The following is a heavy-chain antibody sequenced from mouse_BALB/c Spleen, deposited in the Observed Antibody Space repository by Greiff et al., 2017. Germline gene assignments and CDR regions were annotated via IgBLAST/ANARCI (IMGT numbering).Heavy chain of an antibody. D-gene: IGHD1-1*01. Sequence: QVQLKESGPGLVAPSQSLSITCTVSGFSLTSYGVHWVRQPPGKGLEWLGVIWAGGSTNYNSALMSRLSISKDNSKSQVFLKMNSLQTDDTAMYYCARVYYYGYYAMDYWGQGTSVTASS. CDR1: GFSLTSYG. CDR2: IWAGGST. V-gene: IGHV2-9*02. J-gene: IGHJ4*01. CDR3: ARVYYYGYYAMDY.